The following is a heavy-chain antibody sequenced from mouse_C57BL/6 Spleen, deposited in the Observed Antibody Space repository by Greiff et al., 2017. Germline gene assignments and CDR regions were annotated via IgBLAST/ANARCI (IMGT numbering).Heavy chain of an antibody. CDR1: GYTFTSYW. J-gene: IGHJ2*01. V-gene: IGHV1-61*01. Sequence: QVQLQQPGAELVRPGSSVKLSCKASGYTFTSYWMDWVKQRPGQGLEWIGNIYPSDSETHYNQKFKDKATLTVDKSSSTAYMQLSSLTSEDSAVYYCAREGIYYGPRFDDWGQGTTLTVSS. CDR2: IYPSDSET. CDR3: AREGIYYGPRFDD. D-gene: IGHD2-1*01.